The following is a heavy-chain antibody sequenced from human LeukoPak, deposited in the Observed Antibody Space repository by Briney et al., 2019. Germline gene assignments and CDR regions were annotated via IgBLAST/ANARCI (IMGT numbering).Heavy chain of an antibody. CDR2: IISIFGTA. J-gene: IGHJ4*02. CDR3: ARNMYYDILTGPID. V-gene: IGHV1-69*05. Sequence: GASVKVSCKASGGTFSSYAISWVRQAPGQGLEWMGRIISIFGTANYAQKFQGRVTITTDESTSTAYMELSSLRSEDTAVYYCARNMYYDILTGPIDWGQGTLVTVSS. D-gene: IGHD3-9*01. CDR1: GGTFSSYA.